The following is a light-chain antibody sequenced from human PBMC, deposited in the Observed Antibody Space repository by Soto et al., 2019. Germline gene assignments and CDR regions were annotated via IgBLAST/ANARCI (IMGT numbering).Light chain of an antibody. CDR3: QQRSNWLFT. CDR2: DAS. Sequence: EIVLTQSPATLSLSPGERATLSCRASQSVSSYLAWYQQKPGQAPRLLIYDASNRATGIPARFSGSGSGTDFTLTISSLETEDFAVSYCQQRSNWLFTFGPGTKVDIK. CDR1: QSVSSY. V-gene: IGKV3-11*01. J-gene: IGKJ3*01.